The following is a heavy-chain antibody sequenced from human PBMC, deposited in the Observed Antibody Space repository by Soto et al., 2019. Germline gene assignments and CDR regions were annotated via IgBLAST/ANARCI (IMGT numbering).Heavy chain of an antibody. V-gene: IGHV1-46*01. J-gene: IGHJ4*02. CDR3: ARGGHVVVVTAALDY. CDR1: GDTFTDYY. D-gene: IGHD2-21*02. CDR2: VNPSGGHT. Sequence: QVQLVQSGAEVKKPGASVKVSCKASGDTFTDYYIHWVRQAPGQGLEWMGTVNPSGGHTTYAQHFLGRMTMTRDTSTSSLYMELTSLTSEDTAVYYCARGGHVVVVTAALDYWGQGTLVTVSS.